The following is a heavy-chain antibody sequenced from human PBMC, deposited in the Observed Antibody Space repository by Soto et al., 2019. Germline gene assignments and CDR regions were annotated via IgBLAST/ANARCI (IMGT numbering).Heavy chain of an antibody. J-gene: IGHJ4*02. CDR3: ARENYFDY. V-gene: IGHV3-7*04. Sequence: PGGSLRLSCAASGFTFRSYWMGWVRQVPGKGLEWVANIKQDGSEKNYVDSVKGRFTISRDNAENSLYLQMNSLRGEDTAVYYCARENYFDYWGQGTQVTVSS. CDR2: IKQDGSEK. CDR1: GFTFRSYW.